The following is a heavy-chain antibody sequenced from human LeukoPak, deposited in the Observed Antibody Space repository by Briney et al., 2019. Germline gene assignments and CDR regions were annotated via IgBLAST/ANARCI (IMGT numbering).Heavy chain of an antibody. J-gene: IGHJ4*02. D-gene: IGHD6-13*01. CDR3: ARAGDISTAGTAVDY. CDR1: GGSISSYY. CDR2: IYYSGST. V-gene: IGHV4-59*08. Sequence: SETLSLTCTVSGGSISSYYWSWIRQPPGKGLEWIGYIYYSGSTNYNPSLKSRVTISVDTSKNRFSLKLSSVTAADTAVYYCARAGDISTAGTAVDYWGQGTLVTVSS.